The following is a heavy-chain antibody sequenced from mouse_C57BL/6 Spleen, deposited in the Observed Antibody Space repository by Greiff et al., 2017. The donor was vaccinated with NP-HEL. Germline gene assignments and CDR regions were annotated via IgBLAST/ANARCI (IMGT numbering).Heavy chain of an antibody. CDR3: AYYYGSSYLAWFAY. V-gene: IGHV1-78*01. CDR1: GYTFTDHT. J-gene: IGHJ3*01. Sequence: QVQLQQSDAELVKPGASVKISCKVSGYTFTDHTIHWLKQRPEQGLEWIGYIYPRDGSTKYNEKFKGKATLTADKSSSTAYMQLNSLTSEDSAVYFCAYYYGSSYLAWFAYWGQGTLVTVSA. D-gene: IGHD1-1*01. CDR2: IYPRDGST.